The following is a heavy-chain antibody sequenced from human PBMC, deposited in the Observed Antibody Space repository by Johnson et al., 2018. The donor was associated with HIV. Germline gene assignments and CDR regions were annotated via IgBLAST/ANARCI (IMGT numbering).Heavy chain of an antibody. CDR3: AKDVDSSRWWRAFDM. Sequence: QVQLVESGGGVVQPGRSLRLSCAASGFTFSSYAMHWVRQAPGKGLEWVAVISYDGGHGYYAEFVRGRFTISRDNSKNSFYIQMHSLRAEDTAVYYCAKDVDSSRWWRAFDMWGQGTMVSVSS. CDR2: ISYDGGHG. J-gene: IGHJ3*02. D-gene: IGHD6-13*01. V-gene: IGHV3-30*04. CDR1: GFTFSSYA.